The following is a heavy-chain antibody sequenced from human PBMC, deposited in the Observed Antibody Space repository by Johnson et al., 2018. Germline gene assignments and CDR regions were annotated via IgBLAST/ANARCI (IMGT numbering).Heavy chain of an antibody. CDR1: GFTFSSYA. D-gene: IGHD1-26*01. CDR3: AKDWEAPHDAFDV. Sequence: QVQLVQSGGGVVQPGRSLRLSCAASGFTFSSYAMHWVRQAPGKGLEWVAVISYDGSNKYYADSVKGRFTISRDNSKNKRYLQMNSLRAEDTGVYFCAKDWEAPHDAFDVWGQGTMVTVSS. V-gene: IGHV3-30-3*01. CDR2: ISYDGSNK. J-gene: IGHJ3*01.